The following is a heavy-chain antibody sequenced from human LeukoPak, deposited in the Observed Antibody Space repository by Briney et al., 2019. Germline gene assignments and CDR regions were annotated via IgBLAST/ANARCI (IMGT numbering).Heavy chain of an antibody. CDR2: IYHSGST. J-gene: IGHJ5*02. CDR3: AREGTSGTHLNWFDP. V-gene: IGHV4-4*02. CDR1: GGSISSSNW. D-gene: IGHD1-1*01. Sequence: SGTLSLTCAVSGGSISSSNWWSWVRQPPGKGLEWIGEIYHSGSTNYNPSLKSRVAMSVDKSKNQFSLNLSSVTAADTAMYYCAREGTSGTHLNWFDPWGQGTLVTVSS.